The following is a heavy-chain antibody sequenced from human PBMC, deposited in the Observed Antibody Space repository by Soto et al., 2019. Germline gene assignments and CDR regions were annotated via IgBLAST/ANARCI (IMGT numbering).Heavy chain of an antibody. CDR1: GGSISSNY. J-gene: IGHJ5*02. Sequence: QVQLQESGPGLVKPSETLSLTCTVSGGSISSNYWSWIRQHPGKGLEWIGYVYSSGSTKYNPSLKIRVTISVDMSKNQFSLKLSSVTAADTAVYYCARGMAADDTWGQGTLVTVSS. CDR2: VYSSGST. CDR3: ARGMAADDT. V-gene: IGHV4-59*01.